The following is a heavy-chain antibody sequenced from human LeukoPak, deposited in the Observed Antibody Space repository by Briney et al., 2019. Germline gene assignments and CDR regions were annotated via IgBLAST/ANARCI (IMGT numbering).Heavy chain of an antibody. D-gene: IGHD3-10*01. CDR2: IGSSSSTI. CDR1: GFIFSSYS. CDR3: AKHYGSGSWNLDY. J-gene: IGHJ4*02. V-gene: IGHV3-48*01. Sequence: GGSLRLSCAASGFIFSSYSMNWVRQAPGKGLEWVSYIGSSSSTIYYADSVKGRFTISRDNSKNTLYLQMNSLRAEDTAVYYCAKHYGSGSWNLDYWGQGTLVTVSS.